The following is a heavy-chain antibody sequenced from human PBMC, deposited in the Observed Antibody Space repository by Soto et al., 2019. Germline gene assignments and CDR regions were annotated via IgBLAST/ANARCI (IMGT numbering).Heavy chain of an antibody. D-gene: IGHD4-17*01. CDR2: MNPNSGNT. CDR1: GYTFTSYD. Sequence: ASVKVSCKASGYTFTSYDMNWVRQATGQGLEWMGWMNPNSGNTGYAQKFQGRVTMTRNTSISTAYMELSSLRSEDTAVYYCERVAPKLTTVVTLWSRYYYFGMDVLGQGTTVTVSS. CDR3: ERVAPKLTTVVTLWSRYYYFGMDV. V-gene: IGHV1-8*01. J-gene: IGHJ6*02.